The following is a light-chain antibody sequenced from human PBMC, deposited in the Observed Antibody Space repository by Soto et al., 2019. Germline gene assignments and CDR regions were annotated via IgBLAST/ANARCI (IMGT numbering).Light chain of an antibody. CDR3: QQYNNWPPWA. Sequence: EIVMTQSPVTLSVSPGERATLSCRASQSVSSNLAWYQQKPGQAPRLLIYGASTRATGIPARFSGGGSGTEFTLTIRSLESEDFAVYYCQQYNNWPPWAFGPGTKVEIK. J-gene: IGKJ1*01. V-gene: IGKV3-15*01. CDR1: QSVSSN. CDR2: GAS.